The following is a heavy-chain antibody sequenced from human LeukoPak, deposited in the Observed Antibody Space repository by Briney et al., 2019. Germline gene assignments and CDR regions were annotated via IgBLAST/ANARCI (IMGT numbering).Heavy chain of an antibody. CDR3: AKDFTNYVNLGWFDP. J-gene: IGHJ5*02. V-gene: IGHV3-9*01. CDR2: ISWNSGSI. D-gene: IGHD4/OR15-4a*01. CDR1: GFTFDDYA. Sequence: SGGSLRLSCAASGFTFDDYAMHWVRQAPGKGLEWVSGISWNSGSIGYADSVKGRFTISRDNAKNSLYLQMNSLRAEDTALYYCAKDFTNYVNLGWFDPWGQGTLVTVSS.